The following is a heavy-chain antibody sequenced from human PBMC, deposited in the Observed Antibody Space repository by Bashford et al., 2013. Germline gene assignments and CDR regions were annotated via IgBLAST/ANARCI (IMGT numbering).Heavy chain of an antibody. V-gene: IGHV1-18*01. Sequence: ASVKVSCKASGYDFDKYGITWVRQAPGQGLQWMEWTSAYNGDAKYDQRFQGRVTMTADTSTSTAYMEVRSLTSDDTAVYFCTRGGHAGTGWYSFEYWGQGTQVTVSS. J-gene: IGHJ4*02. D-gene: IGHD6-19*01. CDR1: GYDFDKYG. CDR3: TRGGHAGTGWYSFEY. CDR2: TSAYNGDA.